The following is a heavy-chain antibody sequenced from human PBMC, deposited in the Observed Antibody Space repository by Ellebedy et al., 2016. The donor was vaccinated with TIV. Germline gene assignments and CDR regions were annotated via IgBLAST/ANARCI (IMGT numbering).Heavy chain of an antibody. CDR1: GFTFSSYA. D-gene: IGHD2-15*01. V-gene: IGHV3-30-3*01. CDR2: ISYDGSNK. Sequence: GGSLRLXCAASGFTFSSYAMHWVRQAPGKGLEWVAVISYDGSNKYYADSVKGRFTISRDNSKNTLYLQMNSLRAEDTAVYYCAKDLGYCSGGSCHYYYYGMDVWGQGTTVTVSS. CDR3: AKDLGYCSGGSCHYYYYGMDV. J-gene: IGHJ6*02.